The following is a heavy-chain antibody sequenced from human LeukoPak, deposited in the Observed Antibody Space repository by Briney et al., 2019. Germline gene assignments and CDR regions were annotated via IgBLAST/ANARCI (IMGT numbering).Heavy chain of an antibody. D-gene: IGHD6-19*01. CDR1: GYTLTELS. V-gene: IGHV1-24*01. CDR3: ATGGSGWYDLPYFDY. J-gene: IGHJ4*02. CDR2: FDPEDGET. Sequence: ASVKVSCKVSGYTLTELSMHWVRQALGKGLEWMGGFDPEDGETIYAQKFQGGVTMTEDTSTDTAYMELSSLRSEDMAVYYCATGGSGWYDLPYFDYWGQGTLVTVSS.